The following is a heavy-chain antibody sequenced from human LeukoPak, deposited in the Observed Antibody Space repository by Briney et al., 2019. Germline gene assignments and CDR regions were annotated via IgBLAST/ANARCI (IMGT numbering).Heavy chain of an antibody. J-gene: IGHJ4*02. Sequence: PSETLSLTCTVSGGSLNNYYWSWIRQPAGKGLEFIGRMYTTGSSTYNPSLESRVTLSLDTSKNQLSLKLTSVTAADTAVYYCARGQTVGATALDYWGRGTLITVSS. D-gene: IGHD1-26*01. V-gene: IGHV4-4*07. CDR2: MYTTGSS. CDR3: ARGQTVGATALDY. CDR1: GGSLNNYY.